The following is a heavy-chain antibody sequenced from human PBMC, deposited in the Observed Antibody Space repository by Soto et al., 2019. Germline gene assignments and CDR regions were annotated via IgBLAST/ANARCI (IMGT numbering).Heavy chain of an antibody. CDR2: FYISGTT. J-gene: IGHJ5*02. Sequence: SETLSLTCSVSGVSVRDYHWSWIRQPAGKGLEWIGRFYISGTTKYNPSLKSRVTMSADTSVNQFSLKLSSVTAADTAVYYCARHDLRYFDWTNTRVYWFDPWGQGTLVTVSS. V-gene: IGHV4-4*07. CDR1: GVSVRDYH. CDR3: ARHDLRYFDWTNTRVYWFDP. D-gene: IGHD3-9*01.